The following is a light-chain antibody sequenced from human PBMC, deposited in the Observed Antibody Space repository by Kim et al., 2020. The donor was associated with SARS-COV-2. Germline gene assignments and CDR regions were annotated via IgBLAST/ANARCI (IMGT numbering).Light chain of an antibody. V-gene: IGLV3-21*04. J-gene: IGLJ1*01. CDR1: NIGSKS. Sequence: SYELTQPPSVSVAPGKTARITCGGDNIGSKSVPWYQQKLGQAPVLVIYYVSDRPSWIPERFSGSNPGNTATLTISRVEAGDEADDCCQVWDSSGDPHYVFATGTKVTVL. CDR2: YVS. CDR3: QVWDSSGDPHYV.